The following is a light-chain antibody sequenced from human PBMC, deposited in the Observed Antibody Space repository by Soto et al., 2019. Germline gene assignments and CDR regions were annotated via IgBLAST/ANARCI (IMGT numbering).Light chain of an antibody. Sequence: DIQMTQSPSTLSASVGDRVTITCRASQSISSWLAWYQQKPGKAPKLLIYDASSLESGVPSRFSGSGSGTEFTLTISSLQPDDFATYYCQQYKSYPCTFGPGTKVDIK. CDR3: QQYKSYPCT. CDR2: DAS. J-gene: IGKJ3*01. CDR1: QSISSW. V-gene: IGKV1-5*01.